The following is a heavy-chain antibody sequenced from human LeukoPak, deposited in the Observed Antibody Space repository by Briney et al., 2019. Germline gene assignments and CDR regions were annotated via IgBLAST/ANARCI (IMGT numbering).Heavy chain of an antibody. D-gene: IGHD5-18*01. J-gene: IGHJ3*02. V-gene: IGHV1-8*01. CDR2: MNPRDDT. CDR1: GYTSSSPD. CDR3: ARYIQGVGFDI. Sequence: ASVKVSCKASGYTSSSPDIYWVRQATGRGLEWLGWMNPRDDTGYAQRFQGRVTLTRDRSTNTAYMEISSLTSDDTAVYYCARYIQGVGFDIWGQGTMVTVSA.